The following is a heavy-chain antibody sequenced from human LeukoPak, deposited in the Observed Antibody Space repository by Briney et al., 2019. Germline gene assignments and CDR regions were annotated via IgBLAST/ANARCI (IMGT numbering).Heavy chain of an antibody. D-gene: IGHD5-24*01. CDR2: ISYGGTT. V-gene: IGHV4-39*01. Sequence: SETLSLTCTVSGDSVSNSPYSWGWVRQPPGKGLEWIGAISYGGTTYSSPSLKSRVTMDLDKSRNRFSLKLTSVTAADTAVYYCGGNNFYHFQYWGQGALVTVSS. CDR3: GGNNFYHFQY. J-gene: IGHJ4*02. CDR1: GDSVSNSPYS.